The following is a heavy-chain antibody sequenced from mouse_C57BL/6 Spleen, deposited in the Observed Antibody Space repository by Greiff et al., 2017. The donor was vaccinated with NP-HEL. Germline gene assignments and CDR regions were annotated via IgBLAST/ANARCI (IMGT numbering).Heavy chain of an antibody. V-gene: IGHV1-55*01. CDR3: ARASIYVGYSPFAY. D-gene: IGHD2-3*01. J-gene: IGHJ3*01. Sequence: VQLQQPGAELVKPGASVKMSCKASGYTFTSYWITWVKQRPGQGLEWIGDIYPGSGSTNYNEKFKSKATLTVDTSSSTAYMQLSSLTSEDSAVDYCARASIYVGYSPFAYWGQGTLVTVSA. CDR2: IYPGSGST. CDR1: GYTFTSYW.